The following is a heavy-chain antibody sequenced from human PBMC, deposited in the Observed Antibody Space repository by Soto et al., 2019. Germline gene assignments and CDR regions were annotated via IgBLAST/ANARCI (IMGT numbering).Heavy chain of an antibody. D-gene: IGHD3-16*01. J-gene: IGHJ4*02. Sequence: SETLSLTCTVSGGSISSSSYYWGWIRQPPGKGLEWIGSIYYSGSTYYNPSLKSRVTISVDTSKNQFSLKLSSVTAADTAVYYCATPMGDSWGPGTLVTVSS. CDR3: ATPMGDS. V-gene: IGHV4-39*01. CDR1: GGSISSSSYY. CDR2: IYYSGST.